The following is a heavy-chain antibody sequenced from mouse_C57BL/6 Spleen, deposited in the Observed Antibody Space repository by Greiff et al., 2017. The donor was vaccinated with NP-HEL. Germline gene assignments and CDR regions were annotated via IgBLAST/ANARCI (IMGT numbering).Heavy chain of an antibody. CDR2: IYPGSGNT. J-gene: IGHJ2*01. V-gene: IGHV1-76*01. Sequence: QVQLQQSGAELVRPGASVKLSCKASGYTFTDYYINWVKQRPGQGLEWIARIYPGSGNTYYNEKFKGKATLTAEKSSSTAYMQLSSLTSEDSAVYFCARGSYLDYWGQGTTLTVSS. CDR1: GYTFTDYY. CDR3: ARGSYLDY. D-gene: IGHD1-1*01.